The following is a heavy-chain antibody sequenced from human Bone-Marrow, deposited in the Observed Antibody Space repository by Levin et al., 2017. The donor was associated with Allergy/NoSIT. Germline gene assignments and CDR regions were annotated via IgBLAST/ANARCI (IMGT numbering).Heavy chain of an antibody. CDR2: IYPADSTT. CDR3: ASLQGYCRGGSCYADY. D-gene: IGHD2-15*01. J-gene: IGHJ4*02. Sequence: HGESLKISCKASGYSFTTYWIGWVRQMPGKGLEWMGLIYPADSTTRYSPSFQGQVTISADKSISSAYLQWSSLNASDTALYYCASLQGYCRGGSCYADYWGQGTLVTVSS. CDR1: GYSFTTYW. V-gene: IGHV5-51*01.